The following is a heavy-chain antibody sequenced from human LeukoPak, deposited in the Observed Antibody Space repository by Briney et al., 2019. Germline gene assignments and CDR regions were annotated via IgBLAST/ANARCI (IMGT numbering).Heavy chain of an antibody. CDR2: IYYSGST. CDR3: ARMVRGVTDYFDY. Sequence: SETLSLTCTVSGGSISSYYWTWIRQPPGKGLEWIGYIYYSGSTNYNPSLKSRVTISVDTSKNQFSLKLSSVTAADTAVYYCARMVRGVTDYFDYWGQGTLVTVSS. CDR1: GGSISSYY. D-gene: IGHD3-10*01. J-gene: IGHJ4*02. V-gene: IGHV4-59*01.